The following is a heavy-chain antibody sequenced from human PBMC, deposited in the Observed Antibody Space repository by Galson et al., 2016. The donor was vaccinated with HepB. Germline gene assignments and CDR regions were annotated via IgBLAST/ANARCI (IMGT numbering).Heavy chain of an antibody. D-gene: IGHD2-21*02. CDR3: ARAAYCGGACYPHFDF. CDR2: IYHSGNS. Sequence: TLSLTCAVSGGSIGSGTYSWSWIRQPPGKGPEWIGYIYHSGNSYYNPSLKSRVTVPVDRSKSHFSLNLRSVTAADTAVYYCARAAYCGGACYPHFDFWGQGTLVTVSS. J-gene: IGHJ4*02. CDR1: GGSIGSGTYS. V-gene: IGHV4-30-2*01.